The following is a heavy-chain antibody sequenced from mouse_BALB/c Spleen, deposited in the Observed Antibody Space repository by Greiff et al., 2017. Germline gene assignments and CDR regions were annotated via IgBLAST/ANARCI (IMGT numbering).Heavy chain of an antibody. CDR1: GYSITSDYA. CDR2: ISYSGST. CDR3: ARSDYYGYGYWYFDV. V-gene: IGHV3-2*02. Sequence: EVKLQESGPGLVKPSQSLSLTCTVTGYSITSDYAWNWIRQFPGNKLEWMGYISYSGSTSYNPSLKSRISITRDTSKNQFFLQLNSVTTEDTATYYCARSDYYGYGYWYFDVWGAGTTVTVSS. J-gene: IGHJ1*01. D-gene: IGHD2-2*01.